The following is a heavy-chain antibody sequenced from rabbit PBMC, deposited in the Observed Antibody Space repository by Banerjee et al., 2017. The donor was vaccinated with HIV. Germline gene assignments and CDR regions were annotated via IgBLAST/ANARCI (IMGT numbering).Heavy chain of an antibody. CDR2: IGAGSGTT. D-gene: IGHD6-1*01. CDR3: AREGYYSVDYVGDAYAHGMDL. J-gene: IGHJ6*01. V-gene: IGHV1S45*01. CDR1: GFSFSSGYW. Sequence: QEQLVESGGGLVQPGASLTLTCTASGFSFSSGYWICWVRQAPGKGLEWIGCIGAGSGTTYYATWAKGRFTISKTSSTTVTLQMTSLTAADTATYFCAREGYYSVDYVGDAYAHGMDLWGPGTLVTVS.